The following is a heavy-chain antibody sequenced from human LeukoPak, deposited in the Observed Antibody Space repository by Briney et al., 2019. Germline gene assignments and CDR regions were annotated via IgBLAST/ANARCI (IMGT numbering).Heavy chain of an antibody. Sequence: PSGTLSLTCAVSGGSISSSNWWSWVRQPPGKGLEWIGEIYHSGSTNYNPSLKSRVTISVDKSKNQFSLKLSSVTAADTAVYYCARPATGGAYYYYMDVWGKGTTVTVSS. D-gene: IGHD2-8*02. CDR1: GGSISSSNW. J-gene: IGHJ6*03. CDR3: ARPATGGAYYYYMDV. V-gene: IGHV4-4*02. CDR2: IYHSGST.